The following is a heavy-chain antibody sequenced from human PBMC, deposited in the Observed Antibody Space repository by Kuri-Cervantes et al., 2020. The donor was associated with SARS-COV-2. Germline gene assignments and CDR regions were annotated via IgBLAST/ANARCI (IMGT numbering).Heavy chain of an antibody. J-gene: IGHJ5*02. D-gene: IGHD3-9*01. CDR1: GYTLTELS. Sequence: GESLKISCKVSGYTLTELSMHWVRQAPGKGLEWMGGFDPEDGETIYAQKFQGRVTMTEDTSTDTAYMELSSLRSEDTAVYYCATGAAVDSFYWFDPWGQGALVTVSS. CDR2: FDPEDGET. V-gene: IGHV1-24*01. CDR3: ATGAAVDSFYWFDP.